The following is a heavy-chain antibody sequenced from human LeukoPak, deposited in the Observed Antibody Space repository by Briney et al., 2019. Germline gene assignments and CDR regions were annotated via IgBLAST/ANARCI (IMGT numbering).Heavy chain of an antibody. J-gene: IGHJ5*02. CDR3: ARGHGRNWFDP. CDR1: GYTFTSYD. V-gene: IGHV1-8*02. CDR2: MNLNSSNT. Sequence: ASVKVSFKASGYTFTSYDINWVRQATGQGIEWMGWMNLNSSNTGYAQKFQGRVTMTRNTSISTAYMALSSLRSEDTAVHYCARGHGRNWFDPWGQGTLVTVSS.